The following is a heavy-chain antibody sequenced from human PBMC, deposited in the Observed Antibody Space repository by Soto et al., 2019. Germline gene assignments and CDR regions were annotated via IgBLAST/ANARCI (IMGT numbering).Heavy chain of an antibody. CDR3: ARLPPSFYYYVDV. CDR2: IYYSGST. CDR1: GGSISSGGHY. J-gene: IGHJ6*03. V-gene: IGHV4-31*03. Sequence: SETLSLTCIVSGGSISSGGHYWSWIRQHPGKGLEWIGYIYYSGSTYYNPSLKSRATMSVDTSKNQFSLKLSSVTAADTAVYYCARLPPSFYYYVDVWGKGTTVTVSS.